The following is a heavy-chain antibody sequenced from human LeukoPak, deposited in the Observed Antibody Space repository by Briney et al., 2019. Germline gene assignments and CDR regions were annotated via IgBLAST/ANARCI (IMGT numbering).Heavy chain of an antibody. CDR1: GGSFSGYY. V-gene: IGHV4-34*01. Sequence: SETLSLTCAVYGGSFSGYYWSWIRQPPGKGLEWIGEINHSGSTNYNPSLKSRVTISVDTSKDQFSLKLSSVTAADTAVYYCARTGTTVTPYYFDYWGQGTLVTVSS. CDR3: ARTGTTVTPYYFDY. J-gene: IGHJ4*02. CDR2: INHSGST. D-gene: IGHD4-17*01.